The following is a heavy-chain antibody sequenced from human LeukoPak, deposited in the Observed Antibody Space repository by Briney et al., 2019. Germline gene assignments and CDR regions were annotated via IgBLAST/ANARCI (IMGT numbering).Heavy chain of an antibody. D-gene: IGHD3-3*01. CDR3: ADYGVSGVRNNFY. Sequence: PGGSLRLSCAASGLAFSSYAVSWVRQAPGKGLEWVSTISVASNTFYADFVKGRFTISRDNSRNTVYLQMTSLRADDTAVYYCADYGVSGVRNNFYWGQGTLVTVSS. CDR1: GLAFSSYA. J-gene: IGHJ4*02. V-gene: IGHV3-23*01. CDR2: ISVASNT.